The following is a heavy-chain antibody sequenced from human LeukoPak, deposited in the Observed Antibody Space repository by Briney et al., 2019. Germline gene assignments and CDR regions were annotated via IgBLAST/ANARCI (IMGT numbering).Heavy chain of an antibody. CDR3: ARVGGYGYGMDV. V-gene: IGHV3-53*01. D-gene: IGHD4-17*01. CDR2: IYSSGNT. CDR1: GFIVTSYY. J-gene: IGHJ6*02. Sequence: SGGSLRLSCAASGFIVTSYYMNWVRQAPGKGLEWVSVIYSSGNTYYADSVKGRFTISRDSSENTLYLQMNRLRAKDTAVYYCARVGGYGYGMDVWGQGTTVTVSS.